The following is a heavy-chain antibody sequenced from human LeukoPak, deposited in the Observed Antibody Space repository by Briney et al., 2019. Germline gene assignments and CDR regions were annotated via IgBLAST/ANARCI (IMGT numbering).Heavy chain of an antibody. CDR1: GLTFSSYS. J-gene: IGHJ4*02. CDR3: ARAAVATLLNY. Sequence: GGSLRLSCAASGLTFSSYSMNWVRQAPGKGLEWVSYISSSSSTIYYADSVKGRFTVSRDNAKNSLYLQMNSLRAEDTAVYYCARAAVATLLNYWGQGTLVTVSS. CDR2: ISSSSSTI. D-gene: IGHD6-19*01. V-gene: IGHV3-48*01.